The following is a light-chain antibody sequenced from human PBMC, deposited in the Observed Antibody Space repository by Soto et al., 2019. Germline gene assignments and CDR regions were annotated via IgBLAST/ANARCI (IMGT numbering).Light chain of an antibody. CDR1: QTISNY. V-gene: IGKV1-39*01. CDR2: AAS. J-gene: IGKJ4*01. CDR3: QQSYTTPPT. Sequence: DIKMTQTSSSLSASVGDRVTITCRSSQTISNYLNWYQQKPGKAPKPLIYAASSLQSGVPLRFSGSGSGTDFTLTITSLQPEDFATYYCQQSYTTPPTFGGGTKVDIK.